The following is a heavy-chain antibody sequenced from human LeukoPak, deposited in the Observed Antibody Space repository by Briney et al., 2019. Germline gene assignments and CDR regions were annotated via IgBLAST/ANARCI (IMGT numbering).Heavy chain of an antibody. CDR3: ASLGSYRSDY. CDR1: GGSMSRFY. V-gene: IGHV4-59*01. CDR2: IHHSGST. D-gene: IGHD3-16*02. Sequence: SETLSLTCSVSGGSMSRFYWSWIRQPPGKGLECIGYIHHSGSTNYNPSLGSRVTISVDTSKNQFSLKLTSVTAADTAVYYCASLGSYRSDYWGQGTLVTVAS. J-gene: IGHJ4*02.